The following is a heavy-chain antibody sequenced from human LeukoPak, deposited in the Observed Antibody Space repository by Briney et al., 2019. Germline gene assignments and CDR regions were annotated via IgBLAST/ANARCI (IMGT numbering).Heavy chain of an antibody. Sequence: ASVKVSCKASGGTFSSCAISWVRQAPGQGLEWMGGIIPIFGTANYAQKFQGRVTITADESTSTAYMELSSLRSEDTAVYYCARSPRPYYYDSSGYYSEYYFDYWGQGTLVTVSS. D-gene: IGHD3-22*01. V-gene: IGHV1-69*01. CDR3: ARSPRPYYYDSSGYYSEYYFDY. J-gene: IGHJ4*02. CDR2: IIPIFGTA. CDR1: GGTFSSCA.